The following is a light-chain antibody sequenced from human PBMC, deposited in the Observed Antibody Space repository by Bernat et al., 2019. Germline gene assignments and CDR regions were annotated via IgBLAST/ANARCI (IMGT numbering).Light chain of an antibody. CDR3: QQFGSLPQA. CDR1: QSVSSSF. J-gene: IGKJ1*01. CDR2: GAS. Sequence: DIVLTQSPGTLSLSPGERATLSCRASQSVSSSFLAWYQQKPGQAPSLLIYGASIRATGIPDRFSGSGSGTDFTLTISRLEPEDFAVYYCQQFGSLPQAFGQGNKVESK. V-gene: IGKV3-20*01.